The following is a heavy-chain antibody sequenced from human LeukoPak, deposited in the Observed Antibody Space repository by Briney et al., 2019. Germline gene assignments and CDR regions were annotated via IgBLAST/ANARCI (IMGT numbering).Heavy chain of an antibody. Sequence: GGSLRLSCAASGFTFSSYWMSWVRQAPGKGLEWVANIKQDGSEKYYVDSVKGRFTISRDNSKNTLYLQMNSLRAEDTAVYYCARVGYDSSGYWGCYWGQGTLVTVSS. V-gene: IGHV3-7*03. J-gene: IGHJ4*02. CDR1: GFTFSSYW. D-gene: IGHD3-22*01. CDR3: ARVGYDSSGYWGCY. CDR2: IKQDGSEK.